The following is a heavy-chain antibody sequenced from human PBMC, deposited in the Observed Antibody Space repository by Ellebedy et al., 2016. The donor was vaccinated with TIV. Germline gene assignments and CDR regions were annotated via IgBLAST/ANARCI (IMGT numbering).Heavy chain of an antibody. D-gene: IGHD2-21*02. CDR1: GGSLSSTRYY. J-gene: IGHJ4*02. Sequence: MPSETLSLTCSVSGGSLSSTRYYWAWIRQPPGKGLEYIGSVYYSGSPYYSPSFKIRVTLSADTSKNQFSLNLRTATAADTAVYYCARTDPWQPIDDWGQGILVSVSS. CDR2: VYYSGSP. CDR3: ARTDPWQPIDD. V-gene: IGHV4-39*01.